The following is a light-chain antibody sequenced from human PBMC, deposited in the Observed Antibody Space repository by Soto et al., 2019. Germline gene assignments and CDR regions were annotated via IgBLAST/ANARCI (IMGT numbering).Light chain of an antibody. CDR3: SSYTSSDTYV. V-gene: IGLV2-14*01. J-gene: IGLJ1*01. CDR1: SSDVGGYNY. Sequence: QSALTQPASVSGSPGQSIAISCPGTSSDVGGYNYVSWYQQHPGKAPKLMIHDVTNRPSGVSNRFSGSKSGNTASLTISGLQTEDEADYYCSSYTSSDTYVFGTGTKVT. CDR2: DVT.